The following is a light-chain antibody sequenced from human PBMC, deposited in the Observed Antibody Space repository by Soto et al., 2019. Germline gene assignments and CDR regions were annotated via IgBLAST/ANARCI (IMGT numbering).Light chain of an antibody. J-gene: IGKJ1*01. Sequence: WTHHARKLSKSRGERVTLSCRVSQRVSSSYFVWHQQQLGQAPSLLLDCASSRPSGLPDRFSASGSGTEFTLPLITLQSEHFTVYSFPPYTHLPCTSALRTK. CDR3: PPYTHLPCT. CDR2: CAS. CDR1: QRVSSSY. V-gene: IGKV3-20*01.